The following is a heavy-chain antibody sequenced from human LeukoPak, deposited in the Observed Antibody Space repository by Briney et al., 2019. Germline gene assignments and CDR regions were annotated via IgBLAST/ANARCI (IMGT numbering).Heavy chain of an antibody. D-gene: IGHD4-23*01. Sequence: KPSETLSLTCTVSGGSISSYYWSWIRQPPGKGLEWIGYIYYSGSTNYNPSLKSRVTISVDTSKNQLSLKLSSVTAADTAVYYCARVNDYGGNPRLVFFDYWGQGTLVTVSS. CDR1: GGSISSYY. V-gene: IGHV4-59*01. J-gene: IGHJ4*02. CDR2: IYYSGST. CDR3: ARVNDYGGNPRLVFFDY.